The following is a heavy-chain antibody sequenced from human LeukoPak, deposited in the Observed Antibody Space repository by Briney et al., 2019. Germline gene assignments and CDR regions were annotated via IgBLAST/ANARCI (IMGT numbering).Heavy chain of an antibody. CDR2: ISDSTTNT. CDR1: GFTFVHFA. V-gene: IGHV3-23*01. Sequence: PGGSLRLSCAASGFTFVHFAMSWVRQAPGKGLQWVSIISDSTTNTYYIDSVKGRFTISRDNSKNTLYLQMNSLSAEDTAVYYCAKDPDVVGATDIDYWGQGTLVTVSS. CDR3: AKDPDVVGATDIDY. D-gene: IGHD1-26*01. J-gene: IGHJ4*02.